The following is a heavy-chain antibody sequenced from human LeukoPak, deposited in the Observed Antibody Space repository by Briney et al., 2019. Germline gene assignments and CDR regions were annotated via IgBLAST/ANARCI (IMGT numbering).Heavy chain of an antibody. CDR1: GYTFTSYY. CDR3: AREIAAADDY. J-gene: IGHJ4*02. V-gene: IGHV1-46*01. D-gene: IGHD6-13*01. Sequence: ASVKVSCKASGYTFTSYYMHWVRQAPGQGLEWMGIINPSGGSTSYAQKFQGRVTITRDTSASTAYMELSSLRSEDTAVYYCAREIAAADDYWGQGTLVTVSS. CDR2: INPSGGST.